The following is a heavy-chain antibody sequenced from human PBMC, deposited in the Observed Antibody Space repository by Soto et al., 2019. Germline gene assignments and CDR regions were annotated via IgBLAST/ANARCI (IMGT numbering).Heavy chain of an antibody. D-gene: IGHD3-22*01. Sequence: GSLRLSCAASGFTFSSYGMHWVRQAPGKGLEWVAVISYDGSNKYYADSVKGRFTISRDNSKNTLYLQMNSLRAEDTAVYYCARERSYYDISGYSQSYYFDYWGQGTLVTVSS. CDR2: ISYDGSNK. V-gene: IGHV3-30*03. CDR3: ARERSYYDISGYSQSYYFDY. CDR1: GFTFSSYG. J-gene: IGHJ4*02.